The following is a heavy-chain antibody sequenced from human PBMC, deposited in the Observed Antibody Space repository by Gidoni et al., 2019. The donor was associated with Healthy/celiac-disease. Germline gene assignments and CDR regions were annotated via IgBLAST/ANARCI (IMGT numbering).Heavy chain of an antibody. Sequence: EVQLVESGGGLVQPGRSLRLSCTASGFTFGDYAMRWFRQDPGKWLEGVGFIRSKAYGGTTEYAASVKGRFTISRDDSKSIAYLQMNSLKTEDTAVYYCTRDQTYYYDSSGDHAFDIWGQGTMVTVSS. CDR1: GFTFGDYA. D-gene: IGHD3-22*01. CDR3: TRDQTYYYDSSGDHAFDI. CDR2: IRSKAYGGTT. J-gene: IGHJ3*02. V-gene: IGHV3-49*03.